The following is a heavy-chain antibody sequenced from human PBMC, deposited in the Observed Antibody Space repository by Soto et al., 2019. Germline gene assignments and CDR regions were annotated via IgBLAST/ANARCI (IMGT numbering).Heavy chain of an antibody. J-gene: IGHJ4*02. V-gene: IGHV4-39*01. CDR3: ARRRLGYGDYGNYFDY. CDR2: SYYSGST. Sequence: QLQLQESGPGLVKPSETLSLTCTVSGGSISSSSYYWGWIRQPPGKGLEWIGSSYYSGSTYYNPSLKSRVTISVDTSKNQFSLKLSSVTAADTAVYYCARRRLGYGDYGNYFDYWGQGTLVTVSS. CDR1: GGSISSSSYY. D-gene: IGHD4-17*01.